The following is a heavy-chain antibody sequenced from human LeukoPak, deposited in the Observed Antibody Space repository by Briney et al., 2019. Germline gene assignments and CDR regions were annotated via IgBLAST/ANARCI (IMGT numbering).Heavy chain of an antibody. CDR3: AKSGLSRFDY. D-gene: IGHD4/OR15-4a*01. CDR1: GFTFRTYG. V-gene: IGHV3-23*01. J-gene: IGHJ4*02. Sequence: PGGTLRLSCAGSGFTFRTYGMSWVRQAPGKGLEWVSAIRNSGGSTYYADSVKGRCTISRDNSKNTLYLQRNSLRAEDTAVYYCAKSGLSRFDYWGRGTLVTVSS. CDR2: IRNSGGST.